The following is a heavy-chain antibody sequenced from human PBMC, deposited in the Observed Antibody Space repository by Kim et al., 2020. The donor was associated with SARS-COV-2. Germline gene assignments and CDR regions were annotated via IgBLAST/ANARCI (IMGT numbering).Heavy chain of an antibody. Sequence: GGSLRLSCSASGFSVTSYNMHWVRQGHGKGLEWVAAMWYDGGKTYYADSVKGRFSVSRDKSDNTLSLEIKNLRPEDAGVYFCVREDSAFGDYGLNYY. CDR2: MWYDGGKT. D-gene: IGHD4-17*01. V-gene: IGHV3-33*01. J-gene: IGHJ6*01. CDR3: VREDSAFGDYGLNYY. CDR1: GFSVTSYN.